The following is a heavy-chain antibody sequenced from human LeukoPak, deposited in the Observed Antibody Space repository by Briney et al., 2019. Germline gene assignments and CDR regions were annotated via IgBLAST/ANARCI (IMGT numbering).Heavy chain of an antibody. CDR2: IYYSGNT. D-gene: IGHD3-22*01. J-gene: IGHJ4*02. Sequence: PSETLSLTCTVSGGSISSSSYYWGWIRQPPGKGLEWIGSIYYSGNTYYNPSLKSRVTISVDTSKNQFSLKLSSVTAADTAVYYCGNAGDSSGYYLNFDYWGQGTLVTVSS. CDR3: GNAGDSSGYYLNFDY. V-gene: IGHV4-39*01. CDR1: GGSISSSSYY.